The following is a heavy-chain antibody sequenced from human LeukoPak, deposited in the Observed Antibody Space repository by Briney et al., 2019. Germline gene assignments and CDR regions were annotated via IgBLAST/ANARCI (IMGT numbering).Heavy chain of an antibody. D-gene: IGHD6-19*01. V-gene: IGHV3-53*01. J-gene: IGHJ4*02. CDR3: ASGVSVAVAGTAWGY. CDR1: GFTVSSNY. CDR2: FYSGGST. Sequence: GWSLRLSCAASGFTVSSNYMSWVRQAPGKGLEWVSVFYSGGSTYYADSVKGRFTISRDNSKNTLYLQMNSLRAEDTAAYYCASGVSVAVAGTAWGYWGQGTPVTASS.